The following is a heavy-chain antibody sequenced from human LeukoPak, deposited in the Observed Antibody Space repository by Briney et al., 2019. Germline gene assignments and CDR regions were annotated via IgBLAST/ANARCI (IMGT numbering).Heavy chain of an antibody. CDR2: ISGGGGST. Sequence: QPGGSLRLSSAASGFTFSTYAMSWVRQAPGKGLEWVSAISGGGGSTHYADSVKGRFTISRDNSKNTLFLQMSSLRADDTAIYYCAKHYDISGYYPYWGQGTLVTVSS. CDR3: AKHYDISGYYPY. CDR1: GFTFSTYA. J-gene: IGHJ4*02. D-gene: IGHD3-22*01. V-gene: IGHV3-23*01.